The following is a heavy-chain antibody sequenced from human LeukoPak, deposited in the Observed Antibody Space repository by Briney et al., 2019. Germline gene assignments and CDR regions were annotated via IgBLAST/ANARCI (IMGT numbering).Heavy chain of an antibody. CDR1: GFTFSSYE. J-gene: IGHJ4*02. Sequence: GGSLRLSCAASGFTFSSYEMNWVRQAPGKGLEWVSYISSSGSTIYYADSVKGRFTISRDNAKNSLYLQMNSLRAEDTAVYYCAKAGQWLVLDYWGQGTLVTVSS. V-gene: IGHV3-48*03. CDR3: AKAGQWLVLDY. CDR2: ISSSGSTI. D-gene: IGHD6-19*01.